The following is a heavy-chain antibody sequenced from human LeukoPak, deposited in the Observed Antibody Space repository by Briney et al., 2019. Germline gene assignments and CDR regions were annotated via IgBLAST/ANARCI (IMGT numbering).Heavy chain of an antibody. D-gene: IGHD3-3*01. CDR3: ATAAHGGYYDL. J-gene: IGHJ5*02. CDR1: GFTFSSYA. V-gene: IGHV3-64*01. Sequence: PGGSLRLSCATSGFTFSSYAMHWGRQAPGERLEYVSAITSNGGNTYYANFVKGRFTISRDNSKNTLYLQMGSLRAEDMAVYYCATAAHGGYYDLWGQGTQVTVSP. CDR2: ITSNGGNT.